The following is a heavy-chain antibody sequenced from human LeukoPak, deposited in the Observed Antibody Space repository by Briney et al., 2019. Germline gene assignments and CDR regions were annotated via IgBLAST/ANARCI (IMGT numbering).Heavy chain of an antibody. CDR3: ARGVGYYDSSGTIDY. Sequence: PGGSLRLSCAASGFTFSPVWMHWVRQAPGKGLMWVSHIINDGSYTTYADSVKGRFTISRDNAKNTVYLQMNSLRAEDTAVYYCARGVGYYDSSGTIDYWGQGTLVTVSS. CDR1: GFTFSPVW. CDR2: IINDGSYT. J-gene: IGHJ4*02. V-gene: IGHV3-74*01. D-gene: IGHD3-22*01.